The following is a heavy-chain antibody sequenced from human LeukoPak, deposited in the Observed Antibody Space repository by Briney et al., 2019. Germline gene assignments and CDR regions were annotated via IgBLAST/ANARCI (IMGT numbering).Heavy chain of an antibody. CDR1: GFTFSSYA. D-gene: IGHD2-2*01. Sequence: GGSLRLSCAASGFTFSSYAMSWVRQAPGEGLEWASAISGSGGSTYYADSVKGRFTISRDNSKNTLYLQMNSLRAEDTAVYYCAKTIVPAALYYFDYWGQGTLVTVSS. CDR2: ISGSGGST. CDR3: AKTIVPAALYYFDY. J-gene: IGHJ4*02. V-gene: IGHV3-23*01.